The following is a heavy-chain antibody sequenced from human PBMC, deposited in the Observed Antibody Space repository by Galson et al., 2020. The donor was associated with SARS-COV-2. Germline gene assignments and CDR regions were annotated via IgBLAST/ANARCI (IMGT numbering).Heavy chain of an antibody. CDR3: TSSRYYYGRCGSRGY. CDR1: GFTFSSYA. CDR2: ISYDGSNK. V-gene: IGHV3-30-3*01. J-gene: IGHJ4*02. D-gene: IGHD3-22*01. Sequence: GESLKISCAASGFTFSSYAMHWVRQAPGKGLEWVAVISYDGSNKYYADSVKGRFTISRDNSKNTLYLQMNSLRAKDMAVYYCTSSRYYYGRCGSRGYWGQGARVTGSS.